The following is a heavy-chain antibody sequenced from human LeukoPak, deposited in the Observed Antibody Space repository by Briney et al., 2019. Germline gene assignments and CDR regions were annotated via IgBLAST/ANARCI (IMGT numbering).Heavy chain of an antibody. CDR1: GGSFSGYY. J-gene: IGHJ5*02. Sequence: PSETLSLTCAVYGGSFSGYYWSWIRQPAGKGLEWIGRIYTSGSTNYNPSLKSRVTISVDTSKNQFSLKLSSVTAADTAVYYCARDEEVGYCSGGSCYWVNWFDPWGQGTLVTVSS. D-gene: IGHD2-15*01. CDR2: IYTSGST. V-gene: IGHV4-4*07. CDR3: ARDEEVGYCSGGSCYWVNWFDP.